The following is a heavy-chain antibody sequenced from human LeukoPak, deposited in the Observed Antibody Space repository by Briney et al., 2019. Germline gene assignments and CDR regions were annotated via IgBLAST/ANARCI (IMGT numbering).Heavy chain of an antibody. CDR3: ARALWSNQYYFDY. J-gene: IGHJ4*02. Sequence: PGGSLRLSCAASGFTFSSYWMHWVRQAPGKGLLWVSRINSDGSSTSYADSVKGRFTISRDNAKNTLYLQMNSLRAEDTAVYYCARALWSNQYYFDYWGQGTLVTVSS. D-gene: IGHD3-10*01. CDR2: INSDGSST. V-gene: IGHV3-74*01. CDR1: GFTFSSYW.